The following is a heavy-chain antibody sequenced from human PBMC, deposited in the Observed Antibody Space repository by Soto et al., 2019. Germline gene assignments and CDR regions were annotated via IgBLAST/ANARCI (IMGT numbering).Heavy chain of an antibody. J-gene: IGHJ5*02. CDR2: INAGSGKT. Sequence: ASVKVSCKTSGFSFDRYTIHLLRQAPGQRPEWMAYINAGSGKTRYSQRFQGRVTITRDTSASTVYLGVSGLTSEDTAIYYCARGYDNNGYHYSFDPWGQGTLVTVSS. D-gene: IGHD3-22*01. V-gene: IGHV1-3*01. CDR3: ARGYDNNGYHYSFDP. CDR1: GFSFDRYT.